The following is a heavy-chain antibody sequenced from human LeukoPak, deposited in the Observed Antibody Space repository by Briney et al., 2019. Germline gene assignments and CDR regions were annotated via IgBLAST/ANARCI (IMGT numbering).Heavy chain of an antibody. D-gene: IGHD3-22*01. Sequence: GGSLRLFCAASGFTFSDYYMSWIRQAPGKGLEWVSYISSSGSTIYYADSVKGRFTISRDNAKNSLYLQMSSLRTEDTAVYYCARDPRGPTTYDSSARDSLDYWGQGTLVTVSS. CDR2: ISSSGSTI. V-gene: IGHV3-11*04. CDR1: GFTFSDYY. J-gene: IGHJ4*02. CDR3: ARDPRGPTTYDSSARDSLDY.